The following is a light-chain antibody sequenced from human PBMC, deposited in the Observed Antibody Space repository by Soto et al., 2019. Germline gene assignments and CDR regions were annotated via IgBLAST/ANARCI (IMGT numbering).Light chain of an antibody. Sequence: QLVLTQPPSVSGAPGQRVTISCTGSRSNIGTHFDVHWYQQLPGTAPKLLIYGNSNRPSGVPDRFSGSKSGTAASLAITGLQGEDEADYDCQSLDSSLSAVVLGGGTKLTLL. CDR2: GNS. J-gene: IGLJ2*01. V-gene: IGLV1-40*01. CDR3: QSLDSSLSAVV. CDR1: RSNIGTHFD.